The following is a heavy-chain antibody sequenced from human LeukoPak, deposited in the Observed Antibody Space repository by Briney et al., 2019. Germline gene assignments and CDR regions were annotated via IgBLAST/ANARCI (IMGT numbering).Heavy chain of an antibody. J-gene: IGHJ3*02. V-gene: IGHV4-31*03. CDR2: IYYSGST. CDR3: ARGDYDSLQGAFDI. Sequence: PSETLSLTCTVSGGSISSGGYYWSWIRQHPGKGLEWIGYIYYSGSTYYNPFLKSRVTISVDTSKNQFSLKLSSVTAADTAVYYCARGDYDSLQGAFDIWGQGTMVTVSS. D-gene: IGHD3-22*01. CDR1: GGSISSGGYY.